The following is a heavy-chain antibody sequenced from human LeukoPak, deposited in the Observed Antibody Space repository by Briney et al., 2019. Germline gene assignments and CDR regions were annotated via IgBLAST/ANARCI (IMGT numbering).Heavy chain of an antibody. CDR1: GFTFDDYG. CDR3: ARDSRYYYGSGSYSY. V-gene: IGHV3-20*04. CDR2: INWNGGST. J-gene: IGHJ4*02. Sequence: GGSLRLSCAASGFTFDDYGMSWVRQAPGKGLEWVSGINWNGGSTGYADSVKGRFPISRDNAKNSLYLQMNSLRAEDTALYYCARDSRYYYGSGSYSYWGQGTLVTVSS. D-gene: IGHD3-10*01.